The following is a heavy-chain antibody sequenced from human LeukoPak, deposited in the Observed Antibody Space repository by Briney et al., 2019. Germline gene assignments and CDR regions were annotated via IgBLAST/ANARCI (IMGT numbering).Heavy chain of an antibody. D-gene: IGHD6-19*01. CDR2: IYYSGST. CDR1: GASISSHC. CDR3: ASVVSSGQTPLDYYYYYMDV. J-gene: IGHJ6*03. V-gene: IGHV4-59*11. Sequence: SETLSLTCTVSGASISSHCWSWIRQPPGKGLEWIGYIYYSGSTNYNPSLKSRVTISVDTSKNQFSLKLSSVTAADTAVYYCASVVSSGQTPLDYYYYYMDVWGKGTTVTVSS.